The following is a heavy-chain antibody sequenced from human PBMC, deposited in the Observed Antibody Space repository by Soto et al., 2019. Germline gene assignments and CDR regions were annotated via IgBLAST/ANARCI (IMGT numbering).Heavy chain of an antibody. D-gene: IGHD6-6*01. J-gene: IGHJ6*02. CDR1: GGTFSSCA. CDR3: ASSSTGLSYYYYGMDV. V-gene: IGHV1-69*06. Sequence: QVQLVQSGAEVKKPGSSVKVSCKASGGTFSSCAISWVRQAPGQGLEWMGGITPIFGTANYAQKFQGRVTITADKSTSTAYMELSSLRSEDTAVYYCASSSTGLSYYYYGMDVWGQGTTVTVSS. CDR2: ITPIFGTA.